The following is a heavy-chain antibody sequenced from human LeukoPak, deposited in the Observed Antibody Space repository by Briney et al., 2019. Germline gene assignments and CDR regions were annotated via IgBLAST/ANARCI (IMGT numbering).Heavy chain of an antibody. CDR1: GFTFSNYA. V-gene: IGHV3-23*01. CDR2: ISGTGGST. CDR3: AKVRTGHYFDY. Sequence: GGSLRLPCAASGFTFSNYAMSWVRQAPGEGLEWVSSISGTGGSTYYADSVKGRFTISRDNSNNTLFLQMNSLRAEDTAVYYCAKVRTGHYFDYWGQGTLVTVSS. D-gene: IGHD1-1*01. J-gene: IGHJ4*02.